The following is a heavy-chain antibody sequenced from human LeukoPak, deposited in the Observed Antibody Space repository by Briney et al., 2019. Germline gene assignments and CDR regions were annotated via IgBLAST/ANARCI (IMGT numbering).Heavy chain of an antibody. J-gene: IGHJ4*02. D-gene: IGHD6-19*01. CDR2: ISSSSSYI. CDR3: ASVPPYSSGWGSLSDY. Sequence: GGSLRLSCAASGFTFSSYSMNWIRQAPGKGLEWVSSISSSSSYIYYADSVKGRSTISRDNAKNSLYLQMNSLRAEDTAVYYCASVPPYSSGWGSLSDYWGQGTLVTVSS. CDR1: GFTFSSYS. V-gene: IGHV3-21*01.